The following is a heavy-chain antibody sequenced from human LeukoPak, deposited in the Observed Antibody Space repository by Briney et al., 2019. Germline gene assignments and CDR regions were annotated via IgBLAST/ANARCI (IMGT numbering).Heavy chain of an antibody. J-gene: IGHJ4*02. CDR1: GFTFSSYE. V-gene: IGHV3-48*03. CDR2: ISSSGSAI. CDR3: ARVGYDYVWGGYRFDY. D-gene: IGHD3-16*02. Sequence: GGSLRLSCAASGFTFSSYEMNWVRQAPGKGLEWVSYISSSGSAIYYADSVKGRFAISRDNAKNSLYLQMNSLRAEDTAVYYCARVGYDYVWGGYRFDYWGQGTLVTVSS.